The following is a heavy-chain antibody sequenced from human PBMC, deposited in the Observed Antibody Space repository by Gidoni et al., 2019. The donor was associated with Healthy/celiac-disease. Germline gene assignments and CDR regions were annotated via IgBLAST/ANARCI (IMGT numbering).Heavy chain of an antibody. D-gene: IGHD3-10*01. CDR2: IRGSGSDV. J-gene: IGHJ4*02. CDR1: GFTLSSYS. V-gene: IGHV3-21*01. CDR3: AGLGLPGEEGFGVRIDY. Sequence: EVQLVESGGGVVMSGGSLRVSSADSGFTLSSYSMNWVRQDPGKGLEWVSSIRGSGSDVCYAGSMRSQFTISRDNAKNSLFLQMDSLRAEEAAVYYCAGLGLPGEEGFGVRIDYWGQGTLVTVSS.